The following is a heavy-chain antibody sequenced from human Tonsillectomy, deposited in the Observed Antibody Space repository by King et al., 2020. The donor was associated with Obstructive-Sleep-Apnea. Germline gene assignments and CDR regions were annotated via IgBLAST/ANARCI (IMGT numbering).Heavy chain of an antibody. Sequence: DVQLVESGGGLVQPGRSLRLSCAASGFTFDDYAMHWVRQAPGKGLEWVSGISWNSGSIGYADSVKGRFTISRDNAKNSLYLQMNSLRAEDTALYYCAKDWGSSILTGYFDYWGQGTLVTVSS. D-gene: IGHD3-9*01. CDR2: ISWNSGSI. CDR1: GFTFDDYA. V-gene: IGHV3-9*01. J-gene: IGHJ4*02. CDR3: AKDWGSSILTGYFDY.